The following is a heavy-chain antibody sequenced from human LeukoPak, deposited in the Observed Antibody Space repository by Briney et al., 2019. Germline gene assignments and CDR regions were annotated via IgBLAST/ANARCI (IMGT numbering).Heavy chain of an antibody. V-gene: IGHV3-21*01. CDR3: ARDLDV. Sequence: GSLRLSCAASGFTFSRYNMNWVRQSPGKGLEWVSSISSTGSYKYYADSVKGRFTISRDNARNSLYLQMNSLRAEDTAVYYCARDLDVWGQGTTVTVSS. CDR2: ISSTGSYK. CDR1: GFTFSRYN. J-gene: IGHJ6*02.